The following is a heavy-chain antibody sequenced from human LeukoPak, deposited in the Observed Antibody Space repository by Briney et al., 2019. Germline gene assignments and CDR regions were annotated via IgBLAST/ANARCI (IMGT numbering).Heavy chain of an antibody. D-gene: IGHD3-10*01. CDR1: GYSFSNYW. Sequence: GESLKISCKGSGYSFSNYWIGWVRQMPGKGLEWMGFIYPGDSDTRYSPSFQGQVTFSADKSINTAYLQWSSLKASDTAMYYCAREYFGSGEYFDYWGQGTLVTVSP. CDR2: IYPGDSDT. CDR3: AREYFGSGEYFDY. V-gene: IGHV5-51*01. J-gene: IGHJ4*02.